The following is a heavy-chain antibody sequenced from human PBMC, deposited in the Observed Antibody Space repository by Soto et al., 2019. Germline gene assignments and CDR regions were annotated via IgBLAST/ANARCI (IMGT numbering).Heavy chain of an antibody. Sequence: PGGSLRLSCTTSGFTFGDYALSWVRQAPGKGLEWVGFIRRNAYGGTTDYAASVKGRFTISRDDSKSIAYLQMNILRNEHTAPYTRTRRSRLDSEFSGQRQLVTLYS. CDR3: TRRSRLDSEF. CDR1: GFTFGDYA. J-gene: IGHJ4*02. CDR2: IRRNAYGGTT. V-gene: IGHV3-49*04.